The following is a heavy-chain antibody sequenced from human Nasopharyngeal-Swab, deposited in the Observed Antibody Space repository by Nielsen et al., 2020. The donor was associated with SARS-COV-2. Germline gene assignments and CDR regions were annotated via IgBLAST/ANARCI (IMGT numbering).Heavy chain of an antibody. V-gene: IGHV3-30*03. CDR2: ISYDGSNK. J-gene: IGHJ6*03. D-gene: IGHD1-14*01. CDR3: ARVADSKPDDYYMDV. Sequence: VRQAPGKGLEWVAVISYDGSNKYYADSVKGRFTISRDNSKNTLYLQMSSLRSEDTAVYYCARVADSKPDDYYMDVWGKGTTVTVSS.